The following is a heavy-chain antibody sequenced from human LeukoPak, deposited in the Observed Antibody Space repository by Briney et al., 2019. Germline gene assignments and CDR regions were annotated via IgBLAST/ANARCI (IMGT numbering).Heavy chain of an antibody. CDR2: ISGSGGST. J-gene: IGHJ4*02. CDR1: GFTFSDYY. V-gene: IGHV3-23*01. CDR3: AKNRDGYNSGTFDY. Sequence: GGSLRLSCAASGFTFSDYYMSWVRQAPGKGLEWVSAISGSGGSTYYADSVKGRFTISRDNSKNTLYLQMNSLRAEDTAVYYCAKNRDGYNSGTFDYWGQGTLVTVSS. D-gene: IGHD5-24*01.